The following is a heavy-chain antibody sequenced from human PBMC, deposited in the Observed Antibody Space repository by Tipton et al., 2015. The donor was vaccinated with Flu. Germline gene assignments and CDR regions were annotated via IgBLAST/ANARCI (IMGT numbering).Heavy chain of an antibody. Sequence: TLSLTCTVSGGSISSGGYYWSWIRQHPGKGLEWIGYIYYSGSTYYNPSLKSRVTISVDTSKNQFSLKLSSVTAADTAVYYCATHDYGDYETDYWGQGTLVTVSS. J-gene: IGHJ4*02. D-gene: IGHD4-17*01. CDR2: IYYSGST. CDR1: GGSISSGGYY. CDR3: ATHDYGDYETDY. V-gene: IGHV4-31*03.